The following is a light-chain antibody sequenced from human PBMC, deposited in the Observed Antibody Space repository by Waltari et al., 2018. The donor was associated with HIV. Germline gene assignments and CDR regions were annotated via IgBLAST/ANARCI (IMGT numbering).Light chain of an antibody. CDR2: GAS. CDR3: HQYNDWPRCT. Sequence: VLLTQSPVTLSVSPGDSVTLSCRASQNIGSYLAWYQQKTGQPPSLLVYGASIRAPGIPARFTGSGSGTDFNLIIDGLQPDDCALYYCHQYNDWPRCTFGQGTKVEIK. CDR1: QNIGSY. J-gene: IGKJ2*02. V-gene: IGKV3D-15*01.